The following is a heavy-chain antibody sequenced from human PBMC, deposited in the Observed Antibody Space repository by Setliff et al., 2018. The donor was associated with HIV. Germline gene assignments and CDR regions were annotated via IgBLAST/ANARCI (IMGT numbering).Heavy chain of an antibody. V-gene: IGHV4-38-2*02. Sequence: ETLSLTCTVSAFSIHSDYYWAWIRQSPGRGLESPGRGLEWIGHIFHSGSAYYNPSLKSRVTISVETSKNQFSLKLRSVTAADTAVYYCARDGAAHFDYWGPGTLVTVSS. CDR1: AFSIHSDYY. D-gene: IGHD6-13*01. CDR2: IFHSGSA. J-gene: IGHJ4*02. CDR3: ARDGAAHFDY.